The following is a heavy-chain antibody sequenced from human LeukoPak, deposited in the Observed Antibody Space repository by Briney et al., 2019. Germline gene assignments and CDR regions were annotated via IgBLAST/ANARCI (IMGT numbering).Heavy chain of an antibody. V-gene: IGHV3-30*02. CDR2: IRYDGSNK. Sequence: GGTLRLSRAASGFTFSSYGMSWVRQAPGKGLEWVAFIRYDGSNKYYADSVKGRFTISRDNSKNTLYLQMNSLRDEDTAVYYCAKDPGAHYYGSGSYRRGSYFDYWGQGTLVTVSS. CDR1: GFTFSSYG. J-gene: IGHJ4*02. D-gene: IGHD3-10*01. CDR3: AKDPGAHYYGSGSYRRGSYFDY.